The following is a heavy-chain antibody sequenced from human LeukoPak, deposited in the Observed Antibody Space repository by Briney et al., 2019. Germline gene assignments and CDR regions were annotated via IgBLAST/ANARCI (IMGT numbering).Heavy chain of an antibody. Sequence: GGSLRLSCAASGLVFANYAMSWVRLSPGKGLEWIAAITRSGDAAHYADSVKGRFTISRDNAKNTVYLQMMGLTVDDSGVYYCHGGYAYALENVDYWGQGTLVTVSS. CDR2: ITRSGDAA. CDR1: GLVFANYA. D-gene: IGHD3-16*01. V-gene: IGHV3-23*01. CDR3: HGGYAYALENVDY. J-gene: IGHJ4*02.